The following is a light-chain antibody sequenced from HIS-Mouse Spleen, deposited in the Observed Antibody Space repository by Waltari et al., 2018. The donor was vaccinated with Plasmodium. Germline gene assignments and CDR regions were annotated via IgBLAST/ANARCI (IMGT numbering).Light chain of an antibody. CDR2: EVS. CDR1: SSDVGGYNY. V-gene: IGLV2-8*01. CDR3: SSYAGSNNLV. Sequence: QSALTQPPSASGSPGPSVTISCTATSSDVGGYNYVSWYQQHPGKAPKLMIYEVSKRPSGVPDRFSGSKSGNTASLTVSGLQAEDEADYYCSSYAGSNNLVFGGGTKLTVL. J-gene: IGLJ2*01.